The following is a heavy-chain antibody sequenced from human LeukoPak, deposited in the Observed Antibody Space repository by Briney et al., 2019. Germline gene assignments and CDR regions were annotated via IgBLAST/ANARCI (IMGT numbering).Heavy chain of an antibody. CDR2: ISGSGGST. V-gene: IGHV3-23*01. Sequence: PGGSLRLSCAASGFTFSSYAMSWVRQAPGKGLEWVSAISGSGGSTYYADSVKGRFTISRDNSKTTLYLQMNSLRAEDTAVYYCAKSPAYPPSCTSACYYYGMDVWGQGTTVTVSS. J-gene: IGHJ6*02. CDR1: GFTFSSYA. CDR3: AKSPAYPPSCTSACYYYGMDV.